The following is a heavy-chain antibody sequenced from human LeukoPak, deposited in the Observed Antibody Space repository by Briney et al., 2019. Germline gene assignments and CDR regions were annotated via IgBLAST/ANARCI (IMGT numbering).Heavy chain of an antibody. CDR1: GFTFSSYW. J-gene: IGHJ4*02. D-gene: IGHD3-22*01. V-gene: IGHV3-21*01. CDR3: ARDDGRYYDSSGWDY. Sequence: GGSPRLSCAASGFTFSSYWMHWVRQAPGKGLEWVSAISSSSSYIYYADSVKGRFTISRDNAKNSLYLQMNSLRAEDTAVYYCARDDGRYYDSSGWDYWGQGTLVTVSS. CDR2: ISSSSSYI.